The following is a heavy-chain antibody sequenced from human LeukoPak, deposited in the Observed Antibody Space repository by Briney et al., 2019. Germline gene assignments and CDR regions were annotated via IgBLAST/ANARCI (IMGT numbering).Heavy chain of an antibody. CDR3: AKDHGGNRSFHY. J-gene: IGHJ4*02. Sequence: GGSLRLSCAASGFTFSSYGMSWVRQAPGKGLEWVSAISVSGGSTYYADSVKGRFTISRDNSKNTLYLQMNSLRAEDTAVYYCAKDHGGNRSFHYWGQGPLDTVSS. CDR1: GFTFSSYG. D-gene: IGHD1-14*01. V-gene: IGHV3-23*01. CDR2: ISVSGGST.